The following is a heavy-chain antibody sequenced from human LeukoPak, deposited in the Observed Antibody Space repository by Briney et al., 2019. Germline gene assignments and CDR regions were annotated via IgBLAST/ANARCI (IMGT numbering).Heavy chain of an antibody. J-gene: IGHJ4*02. Sequence: ASVKVSCKASGYTFTSYGISWVRQAPGQGLEWMGWISAYNGNTNYAQKLQGRVTMTTDTSTSTAYMELRSLRSDDTAVYYCARRNYYDSSDDYFDYWGQGTLVTVSS. CDR3: ARRNYYDSSDDYFDY. D-gene: IGHD3-22*01. V-gene: IGHV1-18*01. CDR2: ISAYNGNT. CDR1: GYTFTSYG.